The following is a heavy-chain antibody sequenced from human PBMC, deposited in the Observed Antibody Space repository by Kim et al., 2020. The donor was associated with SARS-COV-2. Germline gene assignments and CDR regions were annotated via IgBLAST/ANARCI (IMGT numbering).Heavy chain of an antibody. Sequence: GGSLRLSCAASGFTFSSYSMNWVRQAPGKGLEWVSSISSSSSYIYYADSVKGRFTISRDNAKNSLYLQMNSLRAEDTAVYYCARDGGGQLWLGLDYWGQGTLVTVSS. CDR1: GFTFSSYS. J-gene: IGHJ4*02. CDR3: ARDGGGQLWLGLDY. CDR2: ISSSSSYI. D-gene: IGHD5-18*01. V-gene: IGHV3-21*04.